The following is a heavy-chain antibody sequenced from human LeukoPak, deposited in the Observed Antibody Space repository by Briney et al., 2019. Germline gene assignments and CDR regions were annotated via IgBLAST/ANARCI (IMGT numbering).Heavy chain of an antibody. V-gene: IGHV1-18*01. D-gene: IGHD3-10*01. CDR2: ISAYNGNT. Sequence: GASVKVSCKASGYTFTSYGISWVRQAPGQGLEWMGWISAYNGNTNYAQKLQGRVTMTTDTSTSTAYMELRSLRSDDTAVYYCARPRFPYYRLSGADYYYMDVWGKGTTVTASS. CDR1: GYTFTSYG. CDR3: ARPRFPYYRLSGADYYYMDV. J-gene: IGHJ6*03.